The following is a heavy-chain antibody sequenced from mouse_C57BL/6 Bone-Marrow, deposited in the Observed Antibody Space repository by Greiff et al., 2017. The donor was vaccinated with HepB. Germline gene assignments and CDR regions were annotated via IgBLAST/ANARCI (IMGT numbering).Heavy chain of an antibody. CDR2: IDPNSGGT. CDR3: AREDYYGRGGYFDY. V-gene: IGHV1-72*01. J-gene: IGHJ2*01. D-gene: IGHD1-1*01. CDR1: GYTFPRFC. Sequence: VQLQQPGAELVTPGASVKLSCKASGYTFPRFCIHWVTQRPGRGLEWSGRIDPNSGGTKYNEKFKSKATLTVDKPSSTAYMQLSSLTSEDSAVYYCAREDYYGRGGYFDYWGQGTTLTVSS.